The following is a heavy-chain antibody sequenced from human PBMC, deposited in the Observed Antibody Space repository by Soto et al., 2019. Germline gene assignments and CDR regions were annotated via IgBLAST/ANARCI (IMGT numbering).Heavy chain of an antibody. CDR1: GGTFTSYT. V-gene: IGHV1-69*08. CDR3: ARGQGGDY. J-gene: IGHJ4*02. CDR2: IIPILDKT. Sequence: QVQLVQSGAEVKKPGSSVKVSCKASGGTFTSYTITWVRQAPGQGLEWMGRIIPILDKTVYAQKFQGRVTFTADKSTSTAYMEMTSLKCEETAVYYCARGQGGDYWGQGTLVSVSS. D-gene: IGHD3-16*01.